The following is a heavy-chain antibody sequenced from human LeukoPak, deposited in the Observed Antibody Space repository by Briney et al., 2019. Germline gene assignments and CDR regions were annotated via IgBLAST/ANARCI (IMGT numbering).Heavy chain of an antibody. D-gene: IGHD3-22*01. Sequence: PGGSPRLSCAASGFTFSDYYMSWIRQAPGKGLEWVSYISSSGSTIYYADSVKGRFTISRDNAKNSLYLQMNSLRAEDTAVYYCARDLSDYYDSSGPWGQGTLVTVSS. V-gene: IGHV3-11*01. CDR2: ISSSGSTI. J-gene: IGHJ5*02. CDR1: GFTFSDYY. CDR3: ARDLSDYYDSSGP.